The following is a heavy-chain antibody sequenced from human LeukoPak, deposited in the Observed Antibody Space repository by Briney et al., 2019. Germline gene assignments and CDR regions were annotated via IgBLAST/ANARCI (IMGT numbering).Heavy chain of an antibody. V-gene: IGHV4-4*07. CDR3: ARVVDYGSGSYYEYYFHY. CDR1: GGSISSYY. J-gene: IGHJ4*02. CDR2: IYTSGST. D-gene: IGHD3-10*01. Sequence: SETLSLTCTVSGGSISSYYWSWIRQPAGKGLEWIGRIYTSGSTNYNPSLKSRVTMSVDTSKNQFSLKLSSVTAADTAVYYCARVVDYGSGSYYEYYFHYWGQGTLVTVSS.